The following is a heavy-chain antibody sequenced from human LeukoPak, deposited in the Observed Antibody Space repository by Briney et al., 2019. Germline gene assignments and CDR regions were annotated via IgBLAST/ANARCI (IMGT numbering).Heavy chain of an antibody. CDR3: ARSQNYYGSGDY. CDR1: GGSIRSSYYY. CDR2: IYDSGST. Sequence: KPSETLSFTCTVSGGSIRSSYYYWGWIRQPPGKGLEWIGSIYDSGSTYYNPSLKSRVTISVDKSKNQFSLKLSSVTAADTAVYYCARSQNYYGSGDYWSQGTLVTVSS. D-gene: IGHD3-10*01. J-gene: IGHJ4*02. V-gene: IGHV4-39*07.